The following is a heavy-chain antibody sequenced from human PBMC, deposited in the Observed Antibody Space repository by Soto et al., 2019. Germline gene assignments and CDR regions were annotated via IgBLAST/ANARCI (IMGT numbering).Heavy chain of an antibody. V-gene: IGHV4-61*08. CDR2: IFFTGGT. CDR3: ARGSGWYYY. J-gene: IGHJ4*02. Sequence: ASETLSLTCTVSGGTISSGGYYWSWIRQLPGKGLEWIGFIFFTGGTNYNPSLKSRVTISVDTSKNQFSLKLSSVTAADTAVYYCARGSGWYYYWGQGTLVTVSS. CDR1: GGTISSGGYY. D-gene: IGHD6-19*01.